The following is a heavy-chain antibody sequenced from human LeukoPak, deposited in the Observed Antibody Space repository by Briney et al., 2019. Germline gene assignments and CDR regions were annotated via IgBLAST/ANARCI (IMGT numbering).Heavy chain of an antibody. Sequence: GGSLRLSCAASGFTFSSYGMHWVRQAPGEGLEWVAVISYDGSNKYYADSVKGRFTISRDNSKNTLYLQMNSLRAEDTAVYYCAKAAAGSGSYYIDYWGQGTLVTVSS. CDR1: GFTFSSYG. CDR2: ISYDGSNK. CDR3: AKAAAGSGSYYIDY. J-gene: IGHJ4*02. D-gene: IGHD3-10*01. V-gene: IGHV3-30*18.